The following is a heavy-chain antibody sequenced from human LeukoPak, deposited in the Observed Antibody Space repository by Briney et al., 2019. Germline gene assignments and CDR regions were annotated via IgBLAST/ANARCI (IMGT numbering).Heavy chain of an antibody. CDR1: GYTFTSYY. CDR3: AKPHSMVRGVIWDAFDI. J-gene: IGHJ3*02. CDR2: INPNGYST. V-gene: IGHV1-46*01. D-gene: IGHD3-10*01. Sequence: ASVKVSCKASGYTFTSYYMHWVRQAPGQGLEWMGIINPNGYSTRSAQKFQGRVTMTRDTPTSTVYMELSSLRAEDTAVYYCAKPHSMVRGVIWDAFDIWGQGTMVTVSS.